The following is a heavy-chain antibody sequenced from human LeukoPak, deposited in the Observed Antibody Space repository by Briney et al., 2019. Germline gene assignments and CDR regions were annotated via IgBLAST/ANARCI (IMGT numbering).Heavy chain of an antibody. J-gene: IGHJ3*01. CDR1: GYTFTSFY. V-gene: IGHV1-2*02. Sequence: ASVKVSCKASGYTFTSFYIHWVRQAPGQGLEWMGWINPDSGDTSSAQKFQDRVTMTRDTSISTGYMELSRLRSDDTAVYYCARDRLNAFDFWGQGTMVTVSS. CDR2: INPDSGDT. CDR3: ARDRLNAFDF.